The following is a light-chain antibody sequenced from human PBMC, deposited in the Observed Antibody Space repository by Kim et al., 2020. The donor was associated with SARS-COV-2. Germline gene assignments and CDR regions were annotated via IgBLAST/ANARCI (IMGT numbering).Light chain of an antibody. Sequence: DIQMTQSPFSLSASVGDRVTITCRAGQSIDTYLNWYQQKPGRAPRLLIYGAFRLQGEVPSRFSGSGSGTEFTLTISSLQPDDFGTYYCQQSSSNFAFGGGTKVDIK. J-gene: IGKJ4*01. V-gene: IGKV1-39*01. CDR3: QQSSSNFA. CDR1: QSIDTY. CDR2: GAF.